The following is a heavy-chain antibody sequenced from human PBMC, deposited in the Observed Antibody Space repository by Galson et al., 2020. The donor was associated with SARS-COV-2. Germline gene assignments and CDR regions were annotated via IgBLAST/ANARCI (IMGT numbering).Heavy chain of an antibody. D-gene: IGHD2-8*01. Sequence: ASVKVSCKASGYTFSNFDINWVRLSTGQGLEWIGWMNPKSGNTGYAQKFQGRVFMTRDTATRTAYMELNSLKSEDTAIYYCVRDAADVDECIEEWRRFDPWGQGTQVIGSS. J-gene: IGHJ5*02. CDR2: MNPKSGNT. V-gene: IGHV1-8*01. CDR1: GYTFSNFD. CDR3: VRDAADVDECIEEWRRFDP.